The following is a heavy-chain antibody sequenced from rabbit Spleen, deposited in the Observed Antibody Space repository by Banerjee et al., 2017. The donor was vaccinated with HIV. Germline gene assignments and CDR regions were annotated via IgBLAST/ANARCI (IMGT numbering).Heavy chain of an antibody. CDR2: IYAGSSSNT. CDR3: ARDSGTSFSSYGMDL. J-gene: IGHJ6*01. CDR1: GFSFSSGYD. Sequence: QEQLVESGGGLVKPGASLTLTCKASGFSFSSGYDMCWVRQAPGKGLEWIACIYAGSSSNTYSATWAKGRFTISKTSSTTVTLQMTSLTAADTATYFCARDSGTSFSSYGMDLWGPGTLVTVS. V-gene: IGHV1S45*01. D-gene: IGHD8-1*01.